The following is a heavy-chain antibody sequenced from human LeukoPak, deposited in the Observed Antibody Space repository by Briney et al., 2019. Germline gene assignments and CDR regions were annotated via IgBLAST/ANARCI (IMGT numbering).Heavy chain of an antibody. V-gene: IGHV4-61*02. J-gene: IGHJ4*02. Sequence: SQTLSLTCTVSGGSISSGSYYWSWIRQPAGKGLEWIGRIHTSGSTNYNPSLKSRVTMSVDTSKNKFSLKLSSVTAADTAVYYCARGHIVVVTANPFFDYWGQGTLVTVSS. CDR1: GGSISSGSYY. CDR2: IHTSGST. D-gene: IGHD2-21*02. CDR3: ARGHIVVVTANPFFDY.